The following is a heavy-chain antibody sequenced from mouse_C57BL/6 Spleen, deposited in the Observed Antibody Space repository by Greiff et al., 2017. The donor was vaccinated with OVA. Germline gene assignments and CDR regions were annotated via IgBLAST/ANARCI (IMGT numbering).Heavy chain of an antibody. V-gene: IGHV3-6*01. CDR3: AREGAAYYSNYEAY. D-gene: IGHD2-5*01. CDR1: GYSITSGYY. J-gene: IGHJ3*01. Sequence: EVQVVESGPGLVKPSQSLSLTCSVTGYSITSGYYWNWIRQFPGNKLEWMGYISYDGSNNYNPSLKNRISITRDTSKNQFFLKLNSVTTEDTATYYCAREGAAYYSNYEAYWGQGTLVTVSA. CDR2: ISYDGSN.